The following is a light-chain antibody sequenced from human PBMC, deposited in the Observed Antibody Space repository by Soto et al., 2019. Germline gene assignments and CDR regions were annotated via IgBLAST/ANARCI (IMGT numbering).Light chain of an antibody. CDR1: QSVSSNY. Sequence: EIVLTQSPGTLSLSPGERATLSCRSSQSVSSNYLAWYQQKPDQAPRLVIYDVSGRATGIPDRFSGSGSGKDFTLTIRRLEPEDFAVYYCQQYGSSPTFGQGTKVEIK. CDR3: QQYGSSPT. V-gene: IGKV3-20*01. CDR2: DVS. J-gene: IGKJ1*01.